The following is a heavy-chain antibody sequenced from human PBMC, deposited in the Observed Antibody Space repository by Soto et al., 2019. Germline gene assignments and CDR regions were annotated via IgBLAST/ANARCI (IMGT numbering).Heavy chain of an antibody. Sequence: SETLSLTCTVSGGSISSYYWSWIRQPPGKGLEWIGYIYYSGSTNYNPSLKSRVTISVDTSKNQFSLKLSSVTAADTAVYYCARGISDLIVATTHFAYWGQGTLVTVSS. CDR3: ARGISDLIVATTHFAY. CDR1: GGSISSYY. J-gene: IGHJ4*02. V-gene: IGHV4-59*01. D-gene: IGHD5-12*01. CDR2: IYYSGST.